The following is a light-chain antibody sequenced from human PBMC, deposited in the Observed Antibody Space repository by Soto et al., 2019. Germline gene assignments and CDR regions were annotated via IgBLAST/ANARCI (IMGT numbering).Light chain of an antibody. CDR3: QQYGSSPGALT. CDR1: QSVSSSF. CDR2: AAS. V-gene: IGKV3-20*01. J-gene: IGKJ4*01. Sequence: EIVLTQSPGTLSLSPGERATLSCRASQSVSSSFLAWYQQKPGQAPRLLIYAASSRATGIPDRFRGSGSGTAFTLTISRLEPEDFAVYYCQQYGSSPGALTFGGGTKVEIK.